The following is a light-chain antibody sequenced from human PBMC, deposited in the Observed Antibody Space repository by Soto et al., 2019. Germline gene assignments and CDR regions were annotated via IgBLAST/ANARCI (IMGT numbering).Light chain of an antibody. J-gene: IGKJ1*01. CDR3: QQYHSWPPRT. CDR1: HIVSSN. Sequence: EIVLSQSPGTLSLSPGERATLSCRASHIVSSNLSWYQQKPGQAPRLLIYGVYTRAPGIPARFSGSGSGTEFTLTISSLQSEDFAVYYCQQYHSWPPRTFGQGTKVDIK. CDR2: GVY. V-gene: IGKV3D-15*01.